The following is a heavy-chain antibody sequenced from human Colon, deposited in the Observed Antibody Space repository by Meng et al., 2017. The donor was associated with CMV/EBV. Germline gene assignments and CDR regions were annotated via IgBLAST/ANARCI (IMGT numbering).Heavy chain of an antibody. CDR2: IKRKSDGGTA. D-gene: IGHD1-14*01. Sequence: GQRGGSGGGSVKAGGSLRLVWVTSGFPFSNVWMSWVRQAPGKGLEWVGRIKRKSDGGTADFAAPVKGRFTISRDDSKTTLYLQMNSLRSEDTAVYYCTTAYGRGTGDYWGQGTLVTVSS. J-gene: IGHJ4*02. V-gene: IGHV3-15*01. CDR3: TTAYGRGTGDY. CDR1: GFPFSNVW.